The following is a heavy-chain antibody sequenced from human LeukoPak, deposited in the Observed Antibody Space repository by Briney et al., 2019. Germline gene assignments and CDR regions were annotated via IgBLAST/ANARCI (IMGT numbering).Heavy chain of an antibody. Sequence: PGGSLRLSCATSGFTFSRYWMHWVRQAPGKGLVWVSRINSDGRSTSYADSVKGRFTISRDDAKNTLYLQMNSLRAEDTAVYYCARGADTGYSSDYWGQGTLVTVSS. CDR2: INSDGRST. V-gene: IGHV3-74*01. CDR1: GFTFSRYW. J-gene: IGHJ4*02. D-gene: IGHD3-9*01. CDR3: ARGADTGYSSDY.